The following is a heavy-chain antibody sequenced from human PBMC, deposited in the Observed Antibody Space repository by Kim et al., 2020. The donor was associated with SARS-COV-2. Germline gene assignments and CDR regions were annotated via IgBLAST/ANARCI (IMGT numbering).Heavy chain of an antibody. CDR1: GFTFSSHS. Sequence: GGSLRLSCAASGFTFSSHSMNWVRQAPGKGLEWVSSISSSSSYIYYADSVKGRFTISRDNAKNSLFLQMNSLRAEDTAIYYCARDRGLRVGLYFFDYWGQGTLVTVSS. J-gene: IGHJ4*02. CDR3: ARDRGLRVGLYFFDY. D-gene: IGHD2-8*01. CDR2: ISSSSSYI. V-gene: IGHV3-21*01.